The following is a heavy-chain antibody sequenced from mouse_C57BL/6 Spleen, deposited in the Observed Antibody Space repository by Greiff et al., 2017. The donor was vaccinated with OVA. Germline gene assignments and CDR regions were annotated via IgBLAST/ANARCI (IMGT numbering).Heavy chain of an antibody. V-gene: IGHV1-80*01. CDR3: ARGITAVVAHWYFDV. D-gene: IGHD1-1*01. Sequence: QVQLQQSGAELVKPGASVKISCKASGYAFSSYWMNWVKQRPGKGLEWIGQIYPGDGDTTYNGKFTGKATLTADKSSSTAYMQLSSLTSEDSAVYFCARGITAVVAHWYFDVWGTGTTVTVSS. CDR2: IYPGDGDT. J-gene: IGHJ1*03. CDR1: GYAFSSYW.